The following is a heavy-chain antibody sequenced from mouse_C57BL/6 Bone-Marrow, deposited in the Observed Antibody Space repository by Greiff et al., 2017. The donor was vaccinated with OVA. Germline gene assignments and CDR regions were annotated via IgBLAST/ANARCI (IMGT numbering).Heavy chain of an antibody. D-gene: IGHD2-2*01. CDR2: IYPGDGDT. CDR3: ARGWLRRPPYYAMDY. V-gene: IGHV1-82*01. CDR1: GYAFSSSW. J-gene: IGHJ4*01. Sequence: VQLQQSGPELVKPGASVKISCKASGYAFSSSWMNWVKQRPGKGLEWIGRIYPGDGDTNYNGKFKGKATLTADKSSSTAYMQLSSLTSEDSAVYFCARGWLRRPPYYAMDYWGQGTSVTVSS.